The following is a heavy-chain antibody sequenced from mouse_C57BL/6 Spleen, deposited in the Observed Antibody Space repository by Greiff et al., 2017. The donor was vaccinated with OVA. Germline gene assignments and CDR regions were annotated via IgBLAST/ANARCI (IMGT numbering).Heavy chain of an antibody. CDR2: INPSNGGT. J-gene: IGHJ4*01. D-gene: IGHD2-5*01. CDR1: GYTFTSYW. Sequence: QVHVKQPGTELVKPGASVKLSCKASGYTFTSYWMHWVKQRPGQGLEWIGNINPSNGGTNYNEKFKIKSTLTVDKSSSTSYMQLSSLTSKDSAVYYCARSNYYYYAMDYWGQGTSVTVSS. V-gene: IGHV1-53*01. CDR3: ARSNYYYYAMDY.